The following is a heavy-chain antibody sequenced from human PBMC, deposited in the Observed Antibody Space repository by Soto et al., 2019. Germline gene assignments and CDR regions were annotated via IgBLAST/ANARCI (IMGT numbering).Heavy chain of an antibody. Sequence: ASVKVSCKASGYTFTSYDINWVRQATGQGLEWMGWMNPNSGNTGYAQKFQGRVTMTRNTSISTAYMELSSLRSEDTAVYYCARPSARYYYYYYYMDVWGKGTTVTVSS. CDR2: MNPNSGNT. J-gene: IGHJ6*03. D-gene: IGHD2-15*01. CDR1: GYTFTSYD. CDR3: ARPSARYYYYYYYMDV. V-gene: IGHV1-8*01.